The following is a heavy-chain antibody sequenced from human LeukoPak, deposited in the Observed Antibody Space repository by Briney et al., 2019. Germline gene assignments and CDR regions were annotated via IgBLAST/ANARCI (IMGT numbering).Heavy chain of an antibody. V-gene: IGHV1-46*01. J-gene: IGHJ5*02. CDR2: INPSGGST. CDR1: GYTFTSYY. Sequence: ASVKVSCKASGYTFTSYYMHWVRQAPGQGLEWMGIINPSGGSTSYAQKFQGRVTMTRDMSTSTVYMELSSLRSEDTAVYYCARDGYYYDRSGPSWFDPWGQGTLVTVSS. D-gene: IGHD3-22*01. CDR3: ARDGYYYDRSGPSWFDP.